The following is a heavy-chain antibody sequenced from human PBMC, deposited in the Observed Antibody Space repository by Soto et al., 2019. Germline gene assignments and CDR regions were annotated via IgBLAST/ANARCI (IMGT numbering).Heavy chain of an antibody. Sequence: PSGTLSLTCTVSGGSISSGGYYWSWIRQHPGKGLEWIGYIYYSGSTYYNPSLKSRVTISVDTSKNQFSLKLSSVTAADTAVYYCARGFPYNWNYAGLPDYWGQGTLVTVSS. J-gene: IGHJ4*02. CDR2: IYYSGST. CDR3: ARGFPYNWNYAGLPDY. D-gene: IGHD1-7*01. V-gene: IGHV4-31*03. CDR1: GGSISSGGYY.